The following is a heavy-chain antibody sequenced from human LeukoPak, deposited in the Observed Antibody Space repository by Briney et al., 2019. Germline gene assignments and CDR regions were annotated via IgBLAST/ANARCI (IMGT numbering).Heavy chain of an antibody. CDR3: AKDRAYYDFWSGYTY. D-gene: IGHD3-3*01. CDR2: ISDSGGST. J-gene: IGHJ4*02. CDR1: GFTFSSYA. Sequence: GGTLRLSCAASGFTFSSYAMSWVRQAAGKGLEWVSAISDSGGSTYYADSVKGRFTISRDNSKNTLYLQMNSLRAEDTAVYYCAKDRAYYDFWSGYTYWGQGTLVTVSS. V-gene: IGHV3-23*01.